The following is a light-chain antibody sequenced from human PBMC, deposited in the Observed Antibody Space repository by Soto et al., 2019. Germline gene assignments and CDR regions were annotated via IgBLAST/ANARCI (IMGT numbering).Light chain of an antibody. J-gene: IGKJ4*01. V-gene: IGKV3-20*01. CDR2: GAS. CDR3: QQYGRSPLT. Sequence: EIVLTQSPGTLSLSPGKRATLSCRASQSVSSSYLAWYQQKPGQAPRLLIYGASSRATGIPDRFSGSGSGTEFTLTINRLEPEDFAVYYCQQYGRSPLTFGGGTKVEIK. CDR1: QSVSSSY.